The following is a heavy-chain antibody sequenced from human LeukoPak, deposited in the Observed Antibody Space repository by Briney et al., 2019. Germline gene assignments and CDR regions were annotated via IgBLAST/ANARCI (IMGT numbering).Heavy chain of an antibody. J-gene: IGHJ4*02. CDR2: IYSGGST. Sequence: ESGGGVVQPGRSPRLSCAASGFTVSSNYMSWVRQAPGKGLEWVSVIYSGGSTYYADSVKGRFTISRDNSKNTLYLQMNSLRAEDTAVYYCARGSTLDYSNYGLLDYWGQGTLVTVSS. CDR3: ARGSTLDYSNYGLLDY. D-gene: IGHD4-11*01. V-gene: IGHV3-53*01. CDR1: GFTVSSNY.